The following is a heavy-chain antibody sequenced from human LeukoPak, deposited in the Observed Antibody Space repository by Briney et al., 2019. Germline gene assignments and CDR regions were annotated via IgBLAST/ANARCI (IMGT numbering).Heavy chain of an antibody. CDR3: AKGGITMIVVVIQYYFDY. V-gene: IGHV4-4*07. D-gene: IGHD3-22*01. J-gene: IGHJ4*02. CDR1: GGSISSYY. CDR2: IYTSGST. Sequence: SETLSLTCTVSGGSISSYYWSWIRQPAGKGLEWIGRIYTSGSTNYNPSLKSRVAISVDKSKNQFSLKLSSVTAADTAVYYCAKGGITMIVVVIQYYFDYWGQGTLVTVSS.